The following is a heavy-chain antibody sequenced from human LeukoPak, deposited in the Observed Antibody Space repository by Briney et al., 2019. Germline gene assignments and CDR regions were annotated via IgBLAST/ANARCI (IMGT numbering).Heavy chain of an antibody. CDR3: TRAYDFPDY. J-gene: IGHJ4*02. CDR2: INVGNGDT. V-gene: IGHV1-3*01. Sequence: ASVKVSCKTSGYTFTNNAVHWVRQAPGQRLEFVGWINVGNGDTQYSQKFQGSVTITRDASASTAYMELSSLRSEDTAVYYCTRAYDFPDYWGQGTLVTVSS. D-gene: IGHD3-3*01. CDR1: GYTFTNNA.